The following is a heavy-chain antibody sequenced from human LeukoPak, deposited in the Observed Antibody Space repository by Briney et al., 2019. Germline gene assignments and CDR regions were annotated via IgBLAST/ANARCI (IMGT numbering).Heavy chain of an antibody. D-gene: IGHD3-3*01. V-gene: IGHV3-23*01. J-gene: IGHJ4*02. Sequence: PGRSLRLSCAASGFTFSSYAMSWGRHAPGEGLGWGSVINDSGGSTYYADSVKGRFTISRDNSKNNTLCLQMSSLRAEDTAVYYCAKGGRYDFWIGYPSFDYWGQGTQVTVSS. CDR3: AKGGRYDFWIGYPSFDY. CDR2: INDSGGST. CDR1: GFTFSSYA.